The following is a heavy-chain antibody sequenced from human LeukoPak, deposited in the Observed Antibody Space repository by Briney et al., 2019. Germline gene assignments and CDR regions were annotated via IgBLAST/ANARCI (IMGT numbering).Heavy chain of an antibody. CDR2: ISGSGGST. CDR3: AKDNYDSSGYTYYYYGMDV. Sequence: GGSLRLSCAASGFTFSSYAMSWVRQAPGKGLEWVSAISGSGGSTYYADSVKGRFTISRDNSKNTLYLQMNSLRAGDTAVYYCAKDNYDSSGYTYYYYGMDVWGQGTTVTVSS. CDR1: GFTFSSYA. J-gene: IGHJ6*02. D-gene: IGHD3-22*01. V-gene: IGHV3-23*01.